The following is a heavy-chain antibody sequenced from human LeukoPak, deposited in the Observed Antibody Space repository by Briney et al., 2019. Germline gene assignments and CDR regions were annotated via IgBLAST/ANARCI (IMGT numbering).Heavy chain of an antibody. V-gene: IGHV1-2*02. CDR3: ARDDYGDYVSQISDY. CDR2: INPNSGGT. J-gene: IGHJ4*02. CDR1: GYTFTGYY. D-gene: IGHD4-17*01. Sequence: ASVKVSCKASGYTFTGYYMHWVRQAPGQGLEWMGWINPNSGGTNYAQKFQGRVTMTRDTSISTAYMELSRLRSDDTAVYYCARDDYGDYVSQISDYWGQGTLVTVSS.